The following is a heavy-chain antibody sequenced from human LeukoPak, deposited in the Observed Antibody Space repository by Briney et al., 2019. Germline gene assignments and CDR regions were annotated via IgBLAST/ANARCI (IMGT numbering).Heavy chain of an antibody. CDR1: GFTFSSYA. CDR3: AKDRTSDYGDYYYGMDV. Sequence: GGSLRLSCAASGFTFSSYAMSWVRQAPGKGLEWVSAISGSGGSTYYADSVKGRFTISRDNSKNTLYLQMNSLRAEDTAVYYCAKDRTSDYGDYYYGMDVWGQGTTVTVSS. D-gene: IGHD4-17*01. J-gene: IGHJ6*02. V-gene: IGHV3-23*01. CDR2: ISGSGGST.